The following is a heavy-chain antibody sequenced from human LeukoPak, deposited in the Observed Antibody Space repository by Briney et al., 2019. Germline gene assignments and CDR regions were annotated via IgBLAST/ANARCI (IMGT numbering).Heavy chain of an antibody. D-gene: IGHD3-10*01. V-gene: IGHV4-59*01. CDR1: GGSITNYY. CDR2: MYNSGST. CDR3: ARERHKFRGVMDY. J-gene: IGHJ4*02. Sequence: SETLSLTCTISGGSITNYYWSWIRQPPGKGLEWIGYMYNSGSTNYNPSLKSRVTISVDTSKNQFSLKLSSVTAADTAVYFCARERHKFRGVMDYWGQGTLVTVSS.